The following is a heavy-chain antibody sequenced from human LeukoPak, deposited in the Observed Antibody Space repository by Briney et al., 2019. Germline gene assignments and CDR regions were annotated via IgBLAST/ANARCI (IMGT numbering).Heavy chain of an antibody. CDR3: AKDIVPICGDPYFDY. V-gene: IGHV3-9*01. CDR2: ISWNSGSI. CDR1: GFTFDDYA. Sequence: GRSLRLSCAASGFTFDDYAMHWVRQAPGKGLEWVSGISWNSGSIGYADSVKGRFTISRDNAKNSLYLQMNSLRAEDTALYYCAKDIVPICGDPYFDYWGQGTLVTVSS. J-gene: IGHJ4*02. D-gene: IGHD4-17*01.